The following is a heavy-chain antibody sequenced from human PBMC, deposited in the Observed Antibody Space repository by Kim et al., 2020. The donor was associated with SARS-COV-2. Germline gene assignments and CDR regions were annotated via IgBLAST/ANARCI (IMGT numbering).Heavy chain of an antibody. CDR2: ISTYRGNT. CDR3: ARDRDNSFDY. CDR1: GYTFRSYG. V-gene: IGHV1-18*01. Sequence: ASVKVSCKASGYTFRSYGISWVRQAPGQGLEWMGWISTYRGNTNYAQKLQGRVTVTTDTSTSTAYMELRNLRSEDTAMYYCARDRDNSFDYWGQGTPVTVSS. J-gene: IGHJ4*02.